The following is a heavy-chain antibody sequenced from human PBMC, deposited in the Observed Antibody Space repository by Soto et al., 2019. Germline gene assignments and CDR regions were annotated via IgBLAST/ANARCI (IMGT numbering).Heavy chain of an antibody. CDR3: AKDSDRGYYYYYGMYV. CDR2: ISGSGGST. D-gene: IGHD3-10*01. J-gene: IGHJ6*02. Sequence: GGSLRLSCAASGFTFSSYAMSWVRQAPGKGLEWVSAISGSGGSTYYADSVKGRFTISRDNSKNTLYLQMNSLRAEDTAVYYCAKDSDRGYYYYYGMYVWGQGTTVTVSS. V-gene: IGHV3-23*01. CDR1: GFTFSSYA.